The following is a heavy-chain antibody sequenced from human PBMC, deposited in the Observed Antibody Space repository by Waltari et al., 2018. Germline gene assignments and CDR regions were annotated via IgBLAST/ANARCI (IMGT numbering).Heavy chain of an antibody. Sequence: QVQLQQWGAGLLKPSETLSLTCAVYGGSFSGYYWSWIRQPPGKGLEWIGEINHSGSTNYNPSLKSRVTISVDTSKNQFSLKLSSVTAADTAVYYCARAPLFQRTSHYVYWGQGTLVTVSS. V-gene: IGHV4-34*01. J-gene: IGHJ4*02. CDR2: INHSGST. CDR3: ARAPLFQRTSHYVY. D-gene: IGHD3-16*01. CDR1: GGSFSGYY.